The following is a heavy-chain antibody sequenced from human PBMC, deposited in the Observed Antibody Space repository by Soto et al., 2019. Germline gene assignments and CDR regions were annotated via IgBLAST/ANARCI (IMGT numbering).Heavy chain of an antibody. D-gene: IGHD5-12*01. Sequence: QVELAESGGGAVQPGRSLRLSCAASGFIFDSHGMHWVRQAPGKGLEWVAVICNDGINKYYADSVKGRFTISRDNSNNTVFLHMSSLRPEDTALYYCARGGGYNFGSPKFDYWGQGAQVTVSS. CDR1: GFIFDSHG. CDR3: ARGGGYNFGSPKFDY. V-gene: IGHV3-33*01. CDR2: ICNDGINK. J-gene: IGHJ4*02.